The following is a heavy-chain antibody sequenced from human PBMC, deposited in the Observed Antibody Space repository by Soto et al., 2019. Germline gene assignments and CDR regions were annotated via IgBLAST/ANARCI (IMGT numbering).Heavy chain of an antibody. CDR3: ARRSSWKGRYCFDP. Sequence: PXGTLSVPSTVSGASISKSSYYWDWIRQPPGKGLDWIGRIYYSGTTSYNPSLKSRVTISIDTSNNQFSLNLRYVTAADTAVYFCARRSSWKGRYCFDPWAQGTLGTLS. CDR2: IYYSGTT. D-gene: IGHD3-10*01. J-gene: IGHJ5*02. V-gene: IGHV4-39*01. CDR1: GASISKSSYY.